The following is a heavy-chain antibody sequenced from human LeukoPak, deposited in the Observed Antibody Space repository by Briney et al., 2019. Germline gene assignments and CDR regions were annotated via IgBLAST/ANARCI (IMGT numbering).Heavy chain of an antibody. D-gene: IGHD2-2*01. Sequence: GGSLRLSCAASGFTFSSYGMHWVRQAPGKGVEWVAFIRYDGSNKYYADSVKGRFTICRDNSKTTLYLQMNTLRAEDTAVYYCAKDSVHLLFNWFDPWGQGTLVTVSS. CDR2: IRYDGSNK. CDR1: GFTFSSYG. J-gene: IGHJ5*02. V-gene: IGHV3-30*02. CDR3: AKDSVHLLFNWFDP.